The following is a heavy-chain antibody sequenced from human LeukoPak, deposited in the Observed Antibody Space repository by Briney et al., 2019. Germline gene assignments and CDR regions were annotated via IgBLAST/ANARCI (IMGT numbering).Heavy chain of an antibody. CDR1: GGSISSGDYY. CDR3: ARQSSGYYYGWFDP. V-gene: IGHV4-39*01. CDR2: IFYTGNT. J-gene: IGHJ5*02. D-gene: IGHD3-22*01. Sequence: PSETLSLTCTVTGGSISSGDYYWAWIRQPPGKGLEWIATIFYTGNTHYNPSLKSRVTMSVDTVKNQFSLNLNSVTAADTAVYYCARQSSGYYYGWFDPWGQGTLVTVSS.